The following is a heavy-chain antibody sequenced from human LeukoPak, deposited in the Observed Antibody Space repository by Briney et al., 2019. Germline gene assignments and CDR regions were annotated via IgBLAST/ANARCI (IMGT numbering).Heavy chain of an antibody. CDR1: GGTFSSYA. CDR3: ASSLLQYDILTGSAFDY. Sequence: SVKVSCKASGGTFSSYAISWVRQAPGQGLEWMGGIIPIFGTASYAQKFQGRVTITADKSTSTAYMELSSLRSEDTAVYYCASSLLQYDILTGSAFDYWGQGTLVTVSS. J-gene: IGHJ4*02. CDR2: IIPIFGTA. D-gene: IGHD3-9*01. V-gene: IGHV1-69*06.